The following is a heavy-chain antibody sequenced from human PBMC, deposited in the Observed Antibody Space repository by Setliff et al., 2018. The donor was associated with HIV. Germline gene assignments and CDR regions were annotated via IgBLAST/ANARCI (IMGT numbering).Heavy chain of an antibody. D-gene: IGHD6-19*01. CDR2: IYTSGST. CDR3: ASSSGWYGAAQFDP. J-gene: IGHJ5*02. CDR1: GGSISSGNYY. Sequence: KTSETLSLTCTVSGGSISSGNYYWSWIRQPAGKGLEWIGRIYTSGSTNYNPSLKSRVTISLDTSKNQFSLKLSSLTAADTAVYYCASSSGWYGAAQFDPWGQGTRVTVSS. V-gene: IGHV4-61*02.